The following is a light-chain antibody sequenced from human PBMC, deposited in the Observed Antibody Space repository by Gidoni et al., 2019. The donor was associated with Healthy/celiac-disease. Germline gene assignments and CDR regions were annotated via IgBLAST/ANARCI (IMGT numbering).Light chain of an antibody. CDR2: GTS. CDR1: SSNIGAGYD. V-gene: IGLV1-40*01. CDR3: QSYDSSRSETV. Sequence: QSVLTQPPSASGSPGQRVTSSCTGSSSNIGAGYDVHWDQQLPGTAPEHLCDGTSNRPSGVPDRFSGSKTGTSASLAITGLQAEDEADYYCQSYDSSRSETVFGGGTKLTVL. J-gene: IGLJ2*01.